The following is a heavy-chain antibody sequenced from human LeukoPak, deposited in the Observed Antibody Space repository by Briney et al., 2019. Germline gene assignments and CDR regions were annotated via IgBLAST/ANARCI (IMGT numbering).Heavy chain of an antibody. CDR2: INHSGST. CDR3: ARGVVVVAASCHFDY. D-gene: IGHD2-15*01. J-gene: IGHJ4*02. V-gene: IGHV4-34*01. CDR1: GDSFSGYY. Sequence: SETLSLTCAVYGDSFSGYYWSWIRQPPGKGLEWLGEINHSGSTNYNPSLKSRVTISVDTSKNQFSLKLSSVTAADTAVYYCARGVVVVAASCHFDYWGQGTLVTVSS.